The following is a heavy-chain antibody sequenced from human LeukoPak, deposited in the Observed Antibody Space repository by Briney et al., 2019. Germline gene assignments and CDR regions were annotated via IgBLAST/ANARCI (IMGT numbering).Heavy chain of an antibody. V-gene: IGHV3-48*01. Sequence: PGGSLRLSCAASGFTFSSYSMNWVRQAPGKGLEWVSYISSSSSTIYYADSVKGRFTISRDNAKNSLYLQMNSLRAEDTAVYYCARTLHPSVTRMPIFDIWGQGTMVTVSS. J-gene: IGHJ3*02. D-gene: IGHD4-23*01. CDR2: ISSSSSTI. CDR3: ARTLHPSVTRMPIFDI. CDR1: GFTFSSYS.